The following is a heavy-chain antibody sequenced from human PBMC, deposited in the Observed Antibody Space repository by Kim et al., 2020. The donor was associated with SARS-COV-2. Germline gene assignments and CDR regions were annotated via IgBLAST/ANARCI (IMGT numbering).Heavy chain of an antibody. CDR3: APGQDAFDI. J-gene: IGHJ3*02. CDR1: GGSISSSSYY. V-gene: IGHV4-39*01. Sequence: SETLSLTCTVSGGSISSSSYYWGWIRQPPGKGLEWIGSIYYSGSTYYNPSLKSRVTISVDTSKNQFSLKLSSVTAADTAVYYCAPGQDAFDIWGQGTMVTVSS. CDR2: IYYSGST.